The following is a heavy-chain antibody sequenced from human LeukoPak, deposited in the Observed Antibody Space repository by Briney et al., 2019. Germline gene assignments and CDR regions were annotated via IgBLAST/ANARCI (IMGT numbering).Heavy chain of an antibody. CDR3: ASIQRSPYYDFWTAVEPQGWFDP. J-gene: IGHJ5*02. CDR2: IYYSGST. V-gene: IGHV4-59*01. D-gene: IGHD3-3*01. CDR1: GGSISSYY. Sequence: SETLSLTCTVSGGSISSYYWSWIRQPPGKGLEWIGYIYYSGSTNYNPSLKSRVTISVDTPKNQFSLKLSSVTAADTAVYYCASIQRSPYYDFWTAVEPQGWFDPWGQGTLVTVSS.